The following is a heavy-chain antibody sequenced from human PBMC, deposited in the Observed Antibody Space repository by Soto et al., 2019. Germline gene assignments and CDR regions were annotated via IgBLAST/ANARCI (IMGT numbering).Heavy chain of an antibody. CDR1: GFTVSSNY. J-gene: IGHJ6*03. CDR2: IYSGGST. D-gene: IGHD3-3*01. V-gene: IGHV3-66*01. CDR3: ARDFPGVTFFDVAPTSYMDV. Sequence: GGSLRLSCAASGFTVSSNYMSWVRQAPGKGLEWVSVIYSGGSTYYADSVKGRFTISRDNSKNTLYLQMNSLRAEDTAVYYCARDFPGVTFFDVAPTSYMDVWGKGTTVPVSS.